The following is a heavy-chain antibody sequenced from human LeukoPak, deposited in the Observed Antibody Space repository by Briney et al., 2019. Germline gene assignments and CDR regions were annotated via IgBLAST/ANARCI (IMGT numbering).Heavy chain of an antibody. Sequence: GGSLRLSCAASGFTFSNYAMNWVRQAPGKGLEWVSAISGSGGSTYYADSVKGRFTISRDNSKSTLYLQMNSLGAEETAVYYCAKFTSSGWSVDYWGQGTLVTVSS. D-gene: IGHD6-19*01. CDR3: AKFTSSGWSVDY. CDR2: ISGSGGST. V-gene: IGHV3-23*01. CDR1: GFTFSNYA. J-gene: IGHJ4*02.